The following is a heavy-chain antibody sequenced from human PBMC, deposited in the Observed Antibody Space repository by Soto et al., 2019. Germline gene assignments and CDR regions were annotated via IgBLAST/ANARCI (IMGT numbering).Heavy chain of an antibody. Sequence: PGESLKISCKGSGYSFTSYWISWVRQMPGKGLEWMGRIDPSDSYTNYSPSFQGHVTISADKSISTAYLQWSSLKASDTAMYYCARLSKVVVAVYGMDVWGQGTTVPVSS. CDR2: IDPSDSYT. J-gene: IGHJ6*02. CDR1: GYSFTSYW. CDR3: ARLSKVVVAVYGMDV. V-gene: IGHV5-10-1*01. D-gene: IGHD2-15*01.